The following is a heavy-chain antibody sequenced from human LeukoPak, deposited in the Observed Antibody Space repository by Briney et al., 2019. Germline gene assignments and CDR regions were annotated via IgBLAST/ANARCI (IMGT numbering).Heavy chain of an antibody. CDR1: GYTFTTYY. J-gene: IGHJ3*02. Sequence: ASVKVSCKPFGYTFTTYYIHWVRQAPGLGLEWMGVIIPSDGSTAYAQKFQGTVAMTRDTSTSTAYMELSSLSSEDTAVYYCARGATYHALDIWGQGTMVTVSS. D-gene: IGHD4/OR15-4a*01. CDR3: ARGATYHALDI. V-gene: IGHV1-46*01. CDR2: IIPSDGST.